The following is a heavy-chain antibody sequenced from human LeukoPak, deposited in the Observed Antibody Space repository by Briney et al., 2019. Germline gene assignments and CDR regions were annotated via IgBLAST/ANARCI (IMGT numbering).Heavy chain of an antibody. V-gene: IGHV3-74*01. CDR3: AKDMIRGAGDH. CDR1: GFTFSDFW. Sequence: GGSLRISCAASGFTFSDFWMHWFRQVPGKGLMWVSHINKDGRATNYADSVKGRFFMSRDNAKNTLYLQMNSLRDEDTALYYCAKDMIRGAGDHWGQGILVTVSS. D-gene: IGHD3-10*01. J-gene: IGHJ4*02. CDR2: INKDGRAT.